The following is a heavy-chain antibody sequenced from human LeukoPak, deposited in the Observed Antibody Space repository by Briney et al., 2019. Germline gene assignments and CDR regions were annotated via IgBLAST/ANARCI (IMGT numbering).Heavy chain of an antibody. Sequence: ASVKVSCKASGYTFTSYDINWVRQASGQGLEWLGWMNPNSGNTGYAQKFQGRVTMTRDTSISTAYMELSSLRSEDTAVYYCARSRALLEDDILTGYYYNWFDPWGQGTLVTVSS. CDR2: MNPNSGNT. V-gene: IGHV1-8*01. J-gene: IGHJ5*02. D-gene: IGHD3-9*01. CDR3: ARSRALLEDDILTGYYYNWFDP. CDR1: GYTFTSYD.